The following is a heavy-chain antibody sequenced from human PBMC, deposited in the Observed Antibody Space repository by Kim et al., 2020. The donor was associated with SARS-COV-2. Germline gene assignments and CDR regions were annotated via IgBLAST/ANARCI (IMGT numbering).Heavy chain of an antibody. CDR1: GFTFDDYA. V-gene: IGHV3-9*01. J-gene: IGHJ4*02. CDR3: AKDSLAGFDY. Sequence: GGSLRLSCAASGFTFDDYAMHWVRQAPGKGLEWVSGISWNSGSIGYADSVKGRFTISRDNAKNSLYLQMNSLRAEDTALYYCAKDSLAGFDYWGQGTLVTVSS. CDR2: ISWNSGSI. D-gene: IGHD1-1*01.